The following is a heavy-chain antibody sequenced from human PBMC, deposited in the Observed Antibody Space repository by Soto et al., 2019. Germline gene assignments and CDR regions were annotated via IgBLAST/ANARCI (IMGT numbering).Heavy chain of an antibody. J-gene: IGHJ4*02. CDR1: GFTFSGYG. CDR3: AKESVRYFGYYFDY. V-gene: IGHV3-30*18. D-gene: IGHD3-9*01. Sequence: GGSLRLSCAASGFTFSGYGMHWVRQSPGKGLEWVAVISYDGSNKYYADSVKGRFTISRDNSKNTLYLQMNSLRAEDTAVYYCAKESVRYFGYYFDYWGQGTLVTVSS. CDR2: ISYDGSNK.